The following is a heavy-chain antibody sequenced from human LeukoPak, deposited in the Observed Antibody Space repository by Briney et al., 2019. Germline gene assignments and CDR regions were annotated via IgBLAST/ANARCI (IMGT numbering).Heavy chain of an antibody. D-gene: IGHD2-2*01. J-gene: IGHJ4*02. CDR2: IKQDGSEK. CDR3: ASGRYCSSTRCSFDY. CDR1: GFTFSSYW. V-gene: IGHV3-7*01. Sequence: GGSLRLSCAASGFTFSSYWMSWVRQAPGKGLEWVANIKQDGSEKYYVDSVKGRFTISRDNAKNSLYLQMNSLRAEDTAVYYCASGRYCSSTRCSFDYWGQGTLVTASS.